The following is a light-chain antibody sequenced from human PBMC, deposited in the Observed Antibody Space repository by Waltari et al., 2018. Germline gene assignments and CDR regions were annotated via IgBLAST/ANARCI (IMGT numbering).Light chain of an antibody. CDR1: QSVGSY. CDR3: QQRSNWTPHT. V-gene: IGKV3-11*01. J-gene: IGKJ2*01. Sequence: EIVVTQTPDTLSLSPGDTATLSCRASQSVGSYLAWYQHTPGQPPRLLLYDASNRATGVPARFRGSGSGTDFTLTISSLEAEDFAVYYCQQRSNWTPHTFGQGARLEIK. CDR2: DAS.